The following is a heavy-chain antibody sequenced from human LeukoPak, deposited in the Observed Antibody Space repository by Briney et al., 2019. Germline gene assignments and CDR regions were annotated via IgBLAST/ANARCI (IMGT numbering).Heavy chain of an antibody. J-gene: IGHJ4*02. CDR2: ISYDGGNR. V-gene: IGHV3-30-3*01. CDR3: ARDKVAAGTFSDY. Sequence: PGGSLRLSCAASGFTFSSYAMHWVRQAPGKGLEWVAVISYDGGNRYYADSVKGRFTVSRDSSKNTLYLQMNSLIPEDTAAYYCARDKVAAGTFSDYWGQGTLVTVSS. CDR1: GFTFSSYA. D-gene: IGHD6-13*01.